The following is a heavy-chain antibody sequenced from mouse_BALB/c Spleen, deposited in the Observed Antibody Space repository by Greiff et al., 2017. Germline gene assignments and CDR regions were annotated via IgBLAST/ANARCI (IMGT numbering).Heavy chain of an antibody. CDR1: GYTFTSYW. V-gene: IGHV1-69*02. D-gene: IGHD1-1*01. CDR3: TRSGYYGSSSWFAY. Sequence: VQLQQPGAELVRPGASVKLSCKASGYTFTSYWINWVKQRPGQGLEWIGNIYPSDSYTNYNQKFKDKATLTVDKSSSTAYMQLSSPTSEDSAVYYCTRSGYYGSSSWFAYWGQGTLVTVSA. CDR2: IYPSDSYT. J-gene: IGHJ3*01.